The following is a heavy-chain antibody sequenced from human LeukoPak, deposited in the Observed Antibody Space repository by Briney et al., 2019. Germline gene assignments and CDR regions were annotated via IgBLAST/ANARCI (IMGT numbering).Heavy chain of an antibody. Sequence: GGSLRLSCVVSGIPFSDYYMNWIRQAPGKGLEWISYISSSSSYTDYADSVKGRFTISRDNAKNSLYLQMNSLRDEDTAVYYCASPGNYDYGDYVPLDYWGQGTLVTVSS. CDR2: ISSSSSYT. J-gene: IGHJ4*02. V-gene: IGHV3-11*06. CDR1: GIPFSDYY. D-gene: IGHD4-17*01. CDR3: ASPGNYDYGDYVPLDY.